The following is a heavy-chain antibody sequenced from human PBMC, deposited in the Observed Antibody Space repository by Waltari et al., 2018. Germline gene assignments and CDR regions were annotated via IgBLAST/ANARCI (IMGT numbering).Heavy chain of an antibody. Sequence: QVQLVQSGAEVKKPGSSVKVSCKDSGGTFSRYAISWVRQAPGQGLEWMGRISPIFGTANYAQKFQGRVTITADKSTSTAYMELSSLRSEDTAVYYCAGGVIATYGMDVWGQGTTVTVSS. D-gene: IGHD3-16*02. CDR1: GGTFSRYA. V-gene: IGHV1-69*08. CDR2: ISPIFGTA. CDR3: AGGVIATYGMDV. J-gene: IGHJ6*02.